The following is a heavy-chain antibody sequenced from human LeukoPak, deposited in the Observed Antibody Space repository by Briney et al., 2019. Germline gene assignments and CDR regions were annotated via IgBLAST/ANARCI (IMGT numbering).Heavy chain of an antibody. V-gene: IGHV3-30*03. Sequence: LSLTCSVSGASINIYYWSWIRQPPGKGLEWVAVISYDGSNKYYADSVKGRFTISRDNAKNTLYLQMNSLRAGDTAVYYCASTPNGVAAIYFDYWGQGTLVTVSS. J-gene: IGHJ4*02. D-gene: IGHD2-15*01. CDR3: ASTPNGVAAIYFDY. CDR1: GASINIYY. CDR2: ISYDGSNK.